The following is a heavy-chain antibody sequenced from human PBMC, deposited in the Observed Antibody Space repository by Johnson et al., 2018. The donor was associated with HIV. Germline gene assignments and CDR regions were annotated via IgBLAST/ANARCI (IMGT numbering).Heavy chain of an antibody. CDR3: ARETVTSGAFDI. Sequence: VQLVESGGGVVQPGGSLRLSCAASGFTFDDYGMSWVRQAPGKGLEWVSAISGSGGSTYYADSVKGRFTISRENAKNSLYLQMNSLRAGDTAVYYCARETVTSGAFDIWGQGTMVTVSS. V-gene: IGHV3-23*04. CDR1: GFTFDDYG. J-gene: IGHJ3*02. CDR2: ISGSGGST. D-gene: IGHD4-11*01.